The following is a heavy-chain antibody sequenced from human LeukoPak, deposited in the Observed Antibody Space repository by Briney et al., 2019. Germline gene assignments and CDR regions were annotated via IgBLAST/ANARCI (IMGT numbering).Heavy chain of an antibody. D-gene: IGHD2-15*01. V-gene: IGHV3-23*01. Sequence: GSLRLSCAASGFPFSGYSLTWVRQAPGKGLEWVSSISGSGGSTYYADSVKGRFSISRDNSKNTLYLQVNSLRADDTAVYYCANSGLNRFEYWGQGALVTVSS. J-gene: IGHJ4*02. CDR3: ANSGLNRFEY. CDR1: GFPFSGYS. CDR2: ISGSGGST.